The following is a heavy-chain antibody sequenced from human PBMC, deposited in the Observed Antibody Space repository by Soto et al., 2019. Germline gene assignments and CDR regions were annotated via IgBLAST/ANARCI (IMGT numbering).Heavy chain of an antibody. Sequence: QVQLVESGGGVVQPGRSLRLSCAASGFTFSSYAMHWVRQAPGKGLEGGAVISYDGSNKYYADSVKGRFTISRDNSKNTLYLQMNSLRAEDTAVYYCARDFCGGSCYEYYFDYWGQGTLVTVSS. J-gene: IGHJ4*02. V-gene: IGHV3-30-3*01. CDR2: ISYDGSNK. CDR1: GFTFSSYA. D-gene: IGHD2-15*01. CDR3: ARDFCGGSCYEYYFDY.